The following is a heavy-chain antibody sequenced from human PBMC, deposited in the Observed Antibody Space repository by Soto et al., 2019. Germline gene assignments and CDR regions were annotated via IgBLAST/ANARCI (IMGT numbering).Heavy chain of an antibody. Sequence: GASVKVSCKASGGTFNRYGISWVRQAPGQGLDWMGVIIPLYGTVKYAQKFQGRVSITADKSTSTDYMDLNSLRSDDTAVYYCAIVSVITGVIPSHFGLWGQGTQVTVSS. CDR2: IIPLYGTV. J-gene: IGHJ4*02. D-gene: IGHD3-16*01. V-gene: IGHV1-69*06. CDR3: AIVSVITGVIPSHFGL. CDR1: GGTFNRYG.